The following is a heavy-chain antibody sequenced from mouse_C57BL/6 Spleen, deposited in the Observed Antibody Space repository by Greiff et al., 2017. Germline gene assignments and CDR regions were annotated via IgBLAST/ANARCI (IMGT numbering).Heavy chain of an antibody. CDR3: ARDSMITTLYAMDY. CDR1: GFHIKNTY. Sequence: EVKLMESVAELVRPGASVKLSCTASGFHIKNTYMPWVKQRPEQGLAWIGRLDPANGNTTYAPKFQGKATITADTSSNTAYLQLSSLTSEYTAIYYCARDSMITTLYAMDYWGQGTSVTVSS. V-gene: IGHV14-3*01. D-gene: IGHD2-4*01. CDR2: LDPANGNT. J-gene: IGHJ4*01.